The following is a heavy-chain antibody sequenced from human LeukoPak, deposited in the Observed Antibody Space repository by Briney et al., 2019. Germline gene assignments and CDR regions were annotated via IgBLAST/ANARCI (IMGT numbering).Heavy chain of an antibody. CDR3: ARHPARGQQGYAFDI. D-gene: IGHD6-13*01. J-gene: IGHJ3*02. CDR2: IFSSGDT. V-gene: IGHV4-59*08. Sequence: SETLSLTCTVSGGSIINYYWSWIRQPPGKGLEWIGYIFSSGDTNYNPSLKSRVTISVDTSKNQFSLKLTSVTAADTAVYYCARHPARGQQGYAFDIWGQGTVVTVSS. CDR1: GGSIINYY.